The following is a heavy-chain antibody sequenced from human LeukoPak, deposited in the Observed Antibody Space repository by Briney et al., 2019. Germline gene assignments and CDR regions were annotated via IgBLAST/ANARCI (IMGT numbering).Heavy chain of an antibody. Sequence: SETLSLTCTVSGGSISSGDYYWSWIRQPPGKGLEWIGYIYYSGSTYYNPSLKSRVTISVDTSKNQFSLKLSSVTAADTAVYYCSRKVVGELFEYNWFDPWGQGTLVTVSS. D-gene: IGHD3-10*01. V-gene: IGHV4-30-4*08. J-gene: IGHJ5*02. CDR1: GGSISSGDYY. CDR3: SRKVVGELFEYNWFDP. CDR2: IYYSGST.